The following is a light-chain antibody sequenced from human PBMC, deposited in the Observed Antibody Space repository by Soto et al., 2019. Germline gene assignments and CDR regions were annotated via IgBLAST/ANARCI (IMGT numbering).Light chain of an antibody. CDR1: SSNIGAGYD. CDR2: GNS. Sequence: QSVLTQPPSVSGAPGQRVTISCTGSSSNIGAGYDVHWYQQLPGTAPKLLIYGNSNRPSRVPDRFSGSKSGTSASLAITGLPAEDEADYYCQSYDSSLSGSKFGGGTKVTVL. J-gene: IGLJ2*01. CDR3: QSYDSSLSGSK. V-gene: IGLV1-40*01.